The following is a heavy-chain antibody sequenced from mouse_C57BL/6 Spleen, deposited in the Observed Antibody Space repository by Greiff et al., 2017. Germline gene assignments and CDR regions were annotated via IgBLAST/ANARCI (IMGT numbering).Heavy chain of an antibody. D-gene: IGHD2-3*01. CDR2: IDPSDSYT. CDR3: ARPYDYVDY. CDR1: GYTFTSYW. J-gene: IGHJ2*01. Sequence: QVQLKQPGAELVRPGTSVKLSCKASGYTFTSYWMHWVKQRPGQGLEWIGVIDPSDSYTNYNQKFKGKATLTVDTSSSTAYMQLSSLTSEDSAVYYCARPYDYVDYWGQGTTLTVSS. V-gene: IGHV1-59*01.